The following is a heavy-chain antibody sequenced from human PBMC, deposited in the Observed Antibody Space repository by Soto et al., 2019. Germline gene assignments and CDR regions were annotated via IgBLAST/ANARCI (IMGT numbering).Heavy chain of an antibody. J-gene: IGHJ4*02. CDR1: GYIFTNYY. CDR3: ARDLAAAAY. V-gene: IGHV1-46*01. D-gene: IGHD6-13*01. CDR2: ISPLPTSGST. Sequence: QVQLVQSGAEVKKPGASVKVSCKASGYIFTNYYIHWVRQAPGQGLEWMAIISPLPTSGSTNYAQKFQGRVTVTRDTSTSTVYLELSSLRSDDTAVYYCARDLAAAAYWGQGTLVTVSS.